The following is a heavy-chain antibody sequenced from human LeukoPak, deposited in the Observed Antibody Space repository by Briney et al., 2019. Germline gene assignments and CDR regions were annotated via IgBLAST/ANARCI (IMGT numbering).Heavy chain of an antibody. J-gene: IGHJ3*01. D-gene: IGHD1-26*01. Sequence: GGSLRLSCAASGFIVNTNYMSWVRQAPGKGPEWVSVLYSGGATYNSDSVKGRFTISRDNSKNMVYLQMNNLRPEGSAVYFCARGNERIVGAYDSFDLWGQGTMVTV. CDR2: LYSGGAT. CDR1: GFIVNTNY. V-gene: IGHV3-66*02. CDR3: ARGNERIVGAYDSFDL.